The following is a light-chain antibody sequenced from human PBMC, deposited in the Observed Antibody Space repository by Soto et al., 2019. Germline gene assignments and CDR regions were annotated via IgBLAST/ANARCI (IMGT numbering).Light chain of an antibody. CDR2: GAS. CDR1: QSVSSN. V-gene: IGKV3D-15*01. CDR3: QQYNNGIT. J-gene: IGKJ5*01. Sequence: EIVMTQSPATLSVSPGERATLSCRASQSVSSNLAWYQQKPGQAPRLLIYGASTRATGIPARFSGSGSGTEFTLAISSLQPEDFAVYYCQQYNNGITFGQGTRLEIK.